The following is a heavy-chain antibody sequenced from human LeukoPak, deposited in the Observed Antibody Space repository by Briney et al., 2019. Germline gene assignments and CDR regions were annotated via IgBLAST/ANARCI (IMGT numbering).Heavy chain of an antibody. CDR2: INPNSGGT. V-gene: IGHV1-2*02. J-gene: IGHJ3*02. CDR3: AREGGFTMVRGDGAFDI. D-gene: IGHD3-10*01. CDR1: GYTFTGYY. Sequence: ASVKVSCKASGYTFTGYYMHWVRQAPGQGLEWMGWINPNSGGTNYAQKFQGRVTMTRDTSISTAYMELSRLRSDDTAVYYCAREGGFTMVRGDGAFDIWGQGTMVTVSS.